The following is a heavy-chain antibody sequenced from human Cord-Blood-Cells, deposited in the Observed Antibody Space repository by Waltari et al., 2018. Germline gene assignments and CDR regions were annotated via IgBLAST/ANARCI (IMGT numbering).Heavy chain of an antibody. V-gene: IGHV1-58*01. D-gene: IGHD3-10*01. J-gene: IGHJ6*02. Sequence: QMQLVQSGPEVKKPGTSVKVSCKASGFTFTSSAVQWVRQARGQRLEWIGWIVVGRGNTNYAQKFQERVTITRDMSTSTAYMELSSLRSEDTAVYYCAAPHGSGSYYYYYYYGMDVWGQGTTVTVSS. CDR2: IVVGRGNT. CDR3: AAPHGSGSYYYYYYYGMDV. CDR1: GFTFTSSA.